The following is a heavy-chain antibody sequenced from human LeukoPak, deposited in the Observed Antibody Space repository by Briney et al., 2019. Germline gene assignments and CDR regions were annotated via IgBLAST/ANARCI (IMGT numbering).Heavy chain of an antibody. V-gene: IGHV3-74*01. J-gene: IGHJ4*02. CDR1: GFSFSGHW. CDR3: ARGPNSNWSGLDF. D-gene: IGHD6-6*01. CDR2: ISPTGSTT. Sequence: HPGGSLRLSCTASGFSFSGHWMHWARQLPGKGLAWVSRISPTGSTTSYADSVKGRFTVSRDNAKNTLYLQVNNLRAEDTAVYYCARGPNSNWSGLDFWGQGTLLTVSS.